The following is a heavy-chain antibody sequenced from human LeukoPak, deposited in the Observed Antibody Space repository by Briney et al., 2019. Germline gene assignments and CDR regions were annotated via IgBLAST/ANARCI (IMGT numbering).Heavy chain of an antibody. CDR1: GFPFSTYA. CDR2: ISGSAGST. D-gene: IGHD3-9*01. Sequence: GGSLRLSCAAFGFPFSTYAMSWVRQAPGKGLEWVSAISGSAGSTYYADSVKGRFTISRDNSKNTLYLQMNSLRAEDTAVYYCAKGYYDLLTGYYKESYWGQGTLVTVSS. V-gene: IGHV3-23*01. J-gene: IGHJ4*02. CDR3: AKGYYDLLTGYYKESY.